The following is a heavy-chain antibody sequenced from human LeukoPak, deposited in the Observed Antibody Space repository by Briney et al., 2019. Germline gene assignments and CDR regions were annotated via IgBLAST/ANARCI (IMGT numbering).Heavy chain of an antibody. Sequence: TASETLSLTCTVSGGSISSGSYYWSWIRQPAGKGLEWIGRIYTSGSTNYNPSLKSRVTISVDTSKNQFSLKLSSVTAADTAVYYCARMVAVAGPFDYWGRGTLVTVSS. CDR2: IYTSGST. J-gene: IGHJ4*02. D-gene: IGHD6-19*01. CDR1: GGSISSGSYY. V-gene: IGHV4-61*02. CDR3: ARMVAVAGPFDY.